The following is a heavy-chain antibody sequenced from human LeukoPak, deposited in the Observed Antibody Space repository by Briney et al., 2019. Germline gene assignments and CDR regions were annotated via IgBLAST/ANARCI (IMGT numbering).Heavy chain of an antibody. CDR1: GGSVSPYY. D-gene: IGHD3-9*01. J-gene: IGHJ4*02. CDR3: ARAPGIMTGYWRFDY. V-gene: IGHV4-59*02. Sequence: PSETLSLTRTVSGGSVSPYYWTWIRQPPGKGLEWIGYIYYSGSTNYNPSLKSRVTMSVDTSKNQFSLKLTSVTAADTAVYYCARAPGIMTGYWRFDYWGQGTLVSVPS. CDR2: IYYSGST.